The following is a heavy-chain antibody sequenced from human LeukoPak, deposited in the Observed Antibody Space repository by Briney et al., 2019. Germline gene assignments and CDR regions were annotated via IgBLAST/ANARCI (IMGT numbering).Heavy chain of an antibody. J-gene: IGHJ3*02. Sequence: SETLSLTCTVSGGSISSSSYYWGWIRQPPGKGVECIGSIYYSGSTYYNPSLKSRVTISVDTPKNQFSLQLSSVTAADTAVSYCASALEYGDYTDAFDIWGQGTMVTVSS. CDR2: IYYSGST. CDR1: GGSISSSSYY. V-gene: IGHV4-39*01. CDR3: ASALEYGDYTDAFDI. D-gene: IGHD4-17*01.